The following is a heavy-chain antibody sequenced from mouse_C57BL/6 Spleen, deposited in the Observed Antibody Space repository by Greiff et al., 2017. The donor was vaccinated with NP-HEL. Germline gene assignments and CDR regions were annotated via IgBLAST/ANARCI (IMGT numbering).Heavy chain of an antibody. CDR1: GYSITSGYY. D-gene: IGHD2-4*01. V-gene: IGHV3-6*01. Sequence: EVKVEESGPGLVKPSQSLSLTCSVTGYSITSGYYWNWIRQFPGNKLEWMGYISYDGSNNYNPSLKNRISITRDTSKNQFFLKLNSVTTEDTATYYCARPSSDYDWYFDVWGTGTTVTVSS. J-gene: IGHJ1*03. CDR3: ARPSSDYDWYFDV. CDR2: ISYDGSN.